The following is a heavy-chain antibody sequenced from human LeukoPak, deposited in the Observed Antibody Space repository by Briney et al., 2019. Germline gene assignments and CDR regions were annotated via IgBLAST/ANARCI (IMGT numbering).Heavy chain of an antibody. J-gene: IGHJ4*02. D-gene: IGHD2-2*01. CDR2: ISGDSRYI. V-gene: IGHV3-21*01. Sequence: PGGSLSLSCAASGFTFSSYTFNWVRQAPGKGLEGVSAISGDSRYIYYTHSVRGRFTISRDNAENSLYLQMPSLRVEDTAVYYCARAPAVLVGYCSSSSCLGDYGGQGTLVTVSS. CDR1: GFTFSSYT. CDR3: ARAPAVLVGYCSSSSCLGDY.